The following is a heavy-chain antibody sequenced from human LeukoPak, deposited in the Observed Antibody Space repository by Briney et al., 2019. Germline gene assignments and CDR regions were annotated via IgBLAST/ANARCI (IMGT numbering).Heavy chain of an antibody. CDR2: MSPNSGDT. CDR1: GYAFTSYD. CDR3: ARNPPNWGMVDY. Sequence: GASVKVSCKASGYAFTSYDINWVRQATGQGLEWMGWMSPNSGDTGYAQKFQGRLTLTRDTSMSTAYMELSSLTSEDTAVYFCARNPPNWGMVDYWGQGTLVTVSS. D-gene: IGHD7-27*01. V-gene: IGHV1-8*01. J-gene: IGHJ4*02.